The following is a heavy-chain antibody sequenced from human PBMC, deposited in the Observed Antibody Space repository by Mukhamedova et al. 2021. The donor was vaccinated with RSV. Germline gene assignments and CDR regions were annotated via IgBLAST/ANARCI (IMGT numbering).Heavy chain of an antibody. Sequence: GLEWIGEIYHSGSTNYNPSLKSQVTISVDKSKNQFSLKLSSVTAADTAVYYCARDSPDCSSTSCLSFWGQGTLVTVSS. J-gene: IGHJ4*02. V-gene: IGHV4-4*02. CDR2: IYHSGST. CDR3: ARDSPDCSSTSCLSF. D-gene: IGHD2-2*01.